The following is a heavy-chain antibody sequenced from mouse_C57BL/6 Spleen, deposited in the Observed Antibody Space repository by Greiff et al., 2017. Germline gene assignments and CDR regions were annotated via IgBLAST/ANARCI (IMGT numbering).Heavy chain of an antibody. J-gene: IGHJ1*03. V-gene: IGHV5-6*01. CDR2: ISSGGSYT. Sequence: EVKVVESGGDLVKPGGSLKLSCAASGFTFSSYGMSWVRQTPDKRLEWVATISSGGSYTYYPDSVKGRFTITRDNAKNTLYLQMSSLKTEDTAMYYWARHGGGYYRYFEVWGTGTTVTVSS. D-gene: IGHD2-2*01. CDR1: GFTFSSYG. CDR3: ARHGGGYYRYFEV.